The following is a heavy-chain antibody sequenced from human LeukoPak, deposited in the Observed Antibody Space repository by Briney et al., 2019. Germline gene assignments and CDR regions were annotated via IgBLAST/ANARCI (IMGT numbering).Heavy chain of an antibody. D-gene: IGHD2-2*02. CDR1: GGSFSRYY. CDR3: ARDRYCSSTSCYTVNFDY. Sequence: PSETLSLTCAVYGGSFSRYYWSWIRQPPGKGLEWIGEINHSGSTNYNPSLKSRVTISVDTSKNQFSLKLSSVTAADTAVYYCARDRYCSSTSCYTVNFDYWGQGTLVTVSS. CDR2: INHSGST. V-gene: IGHV4-34*01. J-gene: IGHJ4*02.